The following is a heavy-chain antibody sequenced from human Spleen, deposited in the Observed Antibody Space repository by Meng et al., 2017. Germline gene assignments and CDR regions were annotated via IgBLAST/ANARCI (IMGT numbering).Heavy chain of an antibody. V-gene: IGHV3-30*03. CDR2: ISYDGSNK. CDR3: AMGRTEYYFDY. CDR1: GFTFSSYG. J-gene: IGHJ4*02. Sequence: QVHLVESGGGVVQPGTSLRLSCAASGFTFSSYGMHWVRQAPGKGLEWVAVISYDGSNKYYADSVKGRFTISRDNSKNTLYLQMNSLRAEDTAVYYCAMGRTEYYFDYWGQGTLVTVSS. D-gene: IGHD2-2*01.